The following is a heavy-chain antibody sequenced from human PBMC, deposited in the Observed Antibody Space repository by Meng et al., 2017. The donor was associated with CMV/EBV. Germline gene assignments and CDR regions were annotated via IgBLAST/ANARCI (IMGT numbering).Heavy chain of an antibody. V-gene: IGHV3-48*03. J-gene: IGHJ6*02. CDR3: ARDYCSSTSCYREGDYYYHYGMDV. CDR1: GFTFSSYE. D-gene: IGHD2-2*02. CDR2: ISSSGSTI. Sequence: GESLKISCAASGFTFSSYEMNWVRQAPGKGLEWVSYISSSGSTIYYADSVKGRFTISRDNAKNSLYLQMNSLRAEDTAVYYCARDYCSSTSCYREGDYYYHYGMDVWGQGTTVTVSS.